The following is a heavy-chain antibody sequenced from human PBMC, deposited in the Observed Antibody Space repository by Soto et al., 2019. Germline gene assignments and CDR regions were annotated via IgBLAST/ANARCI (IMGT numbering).Heavy chain of an antibody. J-gene: IGHJ6*02. CDR2: INPSGGST. CDR1: GYTFTNYY. D-gene: IGHD6-25*01. CDR3: ARGDGRGSSGFYYYYGMDV. Sequence: QVQLVQSGAEVKKPGASVKVSCKASGYTFTNYYIHWVRQAPRQGLEWMGIINPSGGSTSYAQKSQGRVTITSDTSTSTVYMELSSLRSEDTAVYYCARGDGRGSSGFYYYYGMDVWGHGTTVTVSS. V-gene: IGHV1-46*01.